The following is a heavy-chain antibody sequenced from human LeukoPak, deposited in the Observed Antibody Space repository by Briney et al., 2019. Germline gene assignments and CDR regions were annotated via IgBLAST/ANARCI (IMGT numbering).Heavy chain of an antibody. CDR2: INHSGST. J-gene: IGHJ3*02. V-gene: IGHV4-34*01. CDR3: AREYSSGWSTGGAFDI. Sequence: SETLSLTCAVYGGSFSGYYWSWIRQPPGNGLEWIGEINHSGSTNYNPSLKSRVTISVDTSKNQFSLKLSSVTAADTAVYYCAREYSSGWSTGGAFDIWGQGTMVTVSS. CDR1: GGSFSGYY. D-gene: IGHD6-19*01.